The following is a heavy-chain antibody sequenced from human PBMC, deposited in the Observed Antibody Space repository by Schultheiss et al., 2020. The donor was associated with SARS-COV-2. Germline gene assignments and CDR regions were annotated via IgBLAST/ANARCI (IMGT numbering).Heavy chain of an antibody. J-gene: IGHJ4*02. CDR3: ARLVAVTGTVDYFDY. V-gene: IGHV4-59*08. CDR2: IHYSGST. Sequence: SQTLSLTCTVSGGSISGYHWSWIRQPPGKGLEWIGYIHYSGSTNYKPSLKSRVTISVDTSKNQFSLKLRSVTAADTAVYYCARLVAVTGTVDYFDYWGQGTLVTVSS. CDR1: GGSISGYH. D-gene: IGHD6-19*01.